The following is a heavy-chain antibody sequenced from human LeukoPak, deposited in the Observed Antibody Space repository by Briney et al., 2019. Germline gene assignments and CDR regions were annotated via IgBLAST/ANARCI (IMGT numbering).Heavy chain of an antibody. Sequence: SETLSLTCAVYGGSFSGYYWSWIRQPPGKGLEWIGEINHSGSTNYNPSLKSRVTISVDTSKNQFSLKLSSVTAADTAVYYCARRGLYGSGSYSYNWFDPWGQGTLVTVSS. CDR2: INHSGST. D-gene: IGHD3-10*01. J-gene: IGHJ5*02. CDR3: ARRGLYGSGSYSYNWFDP. CDR1: GGSFSGYY. V-gene: IGHV4-34*01.